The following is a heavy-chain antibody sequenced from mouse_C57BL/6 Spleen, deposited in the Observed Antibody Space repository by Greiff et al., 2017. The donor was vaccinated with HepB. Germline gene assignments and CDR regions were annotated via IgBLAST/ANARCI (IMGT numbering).Heavy chain of an antibody. CDR3: ARFITTVVAPSYWYFDV. V-gene: IGHV1-82*01. CDR1: GYAFSSSW. Sequence: VQLQQSGPELVKPGASVKISCKASGYAFSSSWMNWVKQRPGKGLEWIGRIYPGDGDTNYNGKFKGKATLTADKSSSTAYMQLSSLTSEDSAVYFCARFITTVVAPSYWYFDVWGTGTTVTVSS. J-gene: IGHJ1*03. D-gene: IGHD1-1*01. CDR2: IYPGDGDT.